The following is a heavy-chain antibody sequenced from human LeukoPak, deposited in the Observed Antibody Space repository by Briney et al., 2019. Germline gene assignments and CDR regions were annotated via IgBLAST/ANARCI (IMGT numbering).Heavy chain of an antibody. CDR2: ITSGGDYI. J-gene: IGHJ4*02. V-gene: IGHV3-21*01. CDR1: GFTFSAYA. CDR3: ARGHYDVLAASYKWTPDY. D-gene: IGHD3-9*01. Sequence: GGSLRLSCTASGFTFSAYAMMWVRQAPGKGPEWVSSITSGGDYIYYADSVKGRFTSSRDNAKNSLSLQLNSLRVEDTAVYYCARGHYDVLAASYKWTPDYWGQGTLVTVSS.